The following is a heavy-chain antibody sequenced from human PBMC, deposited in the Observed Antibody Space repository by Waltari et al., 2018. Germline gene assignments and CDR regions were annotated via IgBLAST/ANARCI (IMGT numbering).Heavy chain of an antibody. D-gene: IGHD5-18*01. J-gene: IGHJ4*02. CDR2: INWNSCTI. V-gene: IGHV3-9*01. CDR1: GFLFVVYG. CDR3: TKDMDGATAMAPRLDF. Sequence: VHLVESGGGLVRPGRSLLLSCSASGFLFVVYGMAWVRQGPGKGLEWVAGINWNSCTIHYADSVKGRFTISRDNAENSLYLQMNSLTTEDTAVYYCTKDMDGATAMAPRLDFWGQGTLVTVSS.